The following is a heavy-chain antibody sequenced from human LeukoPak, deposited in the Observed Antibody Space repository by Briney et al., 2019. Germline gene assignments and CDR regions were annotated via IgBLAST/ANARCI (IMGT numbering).Heavy chain of an antibody. CDR1: GFTFSSYG. D-gene: IGHD1-26*01. CDR2: IYSDGSRT. CDR3: ARSGRGGAFDI. Sequence: QAGGSLRLSCAASGFTFSSYGMSWVRQGPGKGLVWVSRIYSDGSRTNYADSVKGRFTISGDNAKNTLYLQMNSLRAEDTAVYYCARSGRGGAFDIWGQGTMVTVSS. J-gene: IGHJ3*02. V-gene: IGHV3-74*01.